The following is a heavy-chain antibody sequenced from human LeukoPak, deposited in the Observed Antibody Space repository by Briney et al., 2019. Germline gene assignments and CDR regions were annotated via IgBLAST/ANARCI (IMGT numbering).Heavy chain of an antibody. D-gene: IGHD3-3*01. CDR2: IIPIFGTA. CDR3: ARVQRGSYYDFWSGYYFD. J-gene: IGHJ4*02. CDR1: GGTFSSYA. V-gene: IGHV1-69*05. Sequence: ASVKVSCKASGGTFSSYAISWVRQAPGQGLEWMGGIIPIFGTANYAQKFQGRVTIITDESTSTAYMELSSLRSEDTAVYYCARVQRGSYYDFWSGYYFDWGQGTLVTVSS.